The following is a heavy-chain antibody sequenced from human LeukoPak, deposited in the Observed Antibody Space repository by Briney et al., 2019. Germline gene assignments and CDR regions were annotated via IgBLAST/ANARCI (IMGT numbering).Heavy chain of an antibody. CDR2: INPNSGGT. D-gene: IGHD6-19*01. CDR3: AREDRYSSGWYAD. Sequence: GASVKVSCKASGYTFTGYYMHWVRQAPGQGLEWMGWINPNSGGTNYAQKFQGRVTMTRDTSIRTAYMELSRLRSDDTAVYYCAREDRYSSGWYADWGQGTLVTVSS. V-gene: IGHV1-2*02. J-gene: IGHJ4*02. CDR1: GYTFTGYY.